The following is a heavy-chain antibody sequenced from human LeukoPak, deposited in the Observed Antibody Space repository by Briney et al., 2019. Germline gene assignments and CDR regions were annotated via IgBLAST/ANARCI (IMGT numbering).Heavy chain of an antibody. CDR1: GYTFTSYG. CDR3: ARDDRVVPAAEFDP. J-gene: IGHJ5*02. V-gene: IGHV1-18*04. Sequence: ASVKVSCKASGYTFTSYGISWVRQAPGQGLEWMGWISAYNGNTNYAQKLQGRVTMTTDTSTSTAYMELRSLRSDDTAVYYCARDDRVVPAAEFDPWGQGTLVTVSS. CDR2: ISAYNGNT. D-gene: IGHD2-2*01.